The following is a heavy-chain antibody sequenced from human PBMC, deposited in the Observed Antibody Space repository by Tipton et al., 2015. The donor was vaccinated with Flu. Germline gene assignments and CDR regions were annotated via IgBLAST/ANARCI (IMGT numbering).Heavy chain of an antibody. CDR1: GFTFSDYY. CDR2: ISSSGSTI. J-gene: IGHJ4*02. D-gene: IGHD3-10*01. CDR3: ARYPGSGSYYNAFVDY. Sequence: SLRLSCAASGFTFSDYYMSWIRQAPGKGLEWVSYISSSGSTIYYADSVKGRFTISRDNAKNSLYLQMNSLRAEDTAVYCCARYPGSGSYYNAFVDYWGQGTLVTVSS. V-gene: IGHV3-11*01.